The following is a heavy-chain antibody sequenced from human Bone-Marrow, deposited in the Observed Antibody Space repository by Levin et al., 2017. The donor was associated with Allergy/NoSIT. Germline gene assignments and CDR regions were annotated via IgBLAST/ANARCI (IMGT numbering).Heavy chain of an antibody. Sequence: GESLKISCAASGFTFSYYGMHWVRQAPGKGLEWVATVWYDGSNDEYADSVKGRFTISRDNFKNTLFLQMDSLRAEDTAVYYCTRDRRSGSATGQDNGPLGFWGQGTQVTVSS. CDR1: GFTFSYYG. CDR2: VWYDGSND. CDR3: TRDRRSGSATGQDNGPLGF. D-gene: IGHD6-25*01. V-gene: IGHV3-33*01. J-gene: IGHJ4*02.